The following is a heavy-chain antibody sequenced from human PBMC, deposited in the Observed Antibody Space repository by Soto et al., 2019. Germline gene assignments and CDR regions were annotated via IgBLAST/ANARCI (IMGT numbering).Heavy chain of an antibody. Sequence: GESLKISCKASGYSFSNYWIGWVRQMPGKGLEWMAIINPGDSESRYSPSFQGQVTISADKSISTAYLQWSSLKASDTAMYYCARYSSTSFYYYYGMDVWGQGTTVTVSS. D-gene: IGHD2-2*01. J-gene: IGHJ6*02. CDR1: GYSFSNYW. V-gene: IGHV5-51*01. CDR3: ARYSSTSFYYYYGMDV. CDR2: INPGDSES.